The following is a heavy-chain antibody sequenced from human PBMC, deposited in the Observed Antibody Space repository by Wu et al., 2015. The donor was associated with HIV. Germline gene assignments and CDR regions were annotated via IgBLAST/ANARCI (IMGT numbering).Heavy chain of an antibody. Sequence: QVPLVQSGAEVRKPGASVKVSCKVSGYTLSKLSMHWVRQTPGKGLEWMGGFDPKDGEIIYAQNFQGRLTMTEDTSTDTAYVELRSLRFEDTAVYYCTRVKLSGESYFYYMDVWGKGTTVIVSS. V-gene: IGHV1-24*01. CDR2: FDPKDGEI. D-gene: IGHD3-10*01. CDR3: TRVKLSGESYFYYMDV. J-gene: IGHJ6*03. CDR1: GYTLSKLS.